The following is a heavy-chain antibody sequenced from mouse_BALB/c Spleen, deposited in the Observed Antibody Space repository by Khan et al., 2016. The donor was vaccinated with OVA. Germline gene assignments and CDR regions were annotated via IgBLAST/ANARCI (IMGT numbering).Heavy chain of an antibody. V-gene: IGHV1-37*01. CDR1: GYSFTGYT. D-gene: IGHD2-13*01. Sequence: EVQLQQSGPELVKPGASMKMSCKASGYSFTGYTMNWVKQSHVKNLEWIGLINPYNGGTAYNQKFRGKATLTVDKSSNTAYMELLSLTSEDSAVHYCVRSASYGDYVEAWFAYWGQGTLVTVSA. J-gene: IGHJ3*01. CDR2: INPYNGGT. CDR3: VRSASYGDYVEAWFAY.